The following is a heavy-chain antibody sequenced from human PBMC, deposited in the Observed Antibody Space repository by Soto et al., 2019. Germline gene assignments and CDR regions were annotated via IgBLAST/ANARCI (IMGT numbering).Heavy chain of an antibody. Sequence: APVKVTSRASGYGFVRYYIHWVRQAPGQGLEWMGWISAYNGNTNYAQKLQGRVTMTTDTSTSTAYMELRSLRSDDTAVYYCARDPAPHYYGSGSDWFDPWGQGTLVTVSS. D-gene: IGHD3-10*01. CDR2: ISAYNGNT. J-gene: IGHJ5*02. V-gene: IGHV1-18*01. CDR1: GYGFVRYY. CDR3: ARDPAPHYYGSGSDWFDP.